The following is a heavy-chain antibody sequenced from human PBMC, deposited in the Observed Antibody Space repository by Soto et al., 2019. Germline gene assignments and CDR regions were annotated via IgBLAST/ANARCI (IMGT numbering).Heavy chain of an antibody. J-gene: IGHJ5*02. CDR1: GFTFSSYA. CDR3: ARESSIVVVLNWFDP. Sequence: GGSLRLSCAASGFTFSSYAMHWVRQAPGKGLEWVAVISYDGSNKYYADSVKGRFTISRDNSKNTLYLQMNSLRAEDTAVYYCARESSIVVVLNWFDPWGQGTLVTVSS. D-gene: IGHD3-22*01. V-gene: IGHV3-30-3*01. CDR2: ISYDGSNK.